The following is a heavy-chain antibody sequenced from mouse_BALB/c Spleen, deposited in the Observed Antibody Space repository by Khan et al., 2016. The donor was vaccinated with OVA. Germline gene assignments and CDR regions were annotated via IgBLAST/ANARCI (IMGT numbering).Heavy chain of an antibody. CDR2: ISSDGDYT. CDR3: ARSPYGNFAY. J-gene: IGHJ3*01. D-gene: IGHD2-1*01. Sequence: EVQLLETGGGLVKPGGSLKLSCAASGFTFSTYAMSWVRQTPEKRLEWVATISSDGDYTYYPDSVKGRFTISRDTAKNTLYLQMSSLRSEDTAMYYCARSPYGNFAYWGQGTLVTVAA. CDR1: GFTFSTYA. V-gene: IGHV5-9-3*01.